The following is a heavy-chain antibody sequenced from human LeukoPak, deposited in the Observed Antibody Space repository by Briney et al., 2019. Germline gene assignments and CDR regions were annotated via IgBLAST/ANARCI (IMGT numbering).Heavy chain of an antibody. J-gene: IGHJ6*02. CDR3: MVPPSAYGMDV. CDR2: IRSKANSYAT. Sequence: PGGSLRLSCAASGFTFSGSAMHWVRQASGKGLEWVGRIRSKANSYATAYAASVKGRFTISRDDSKNTAYLQMNSLKTEDTAVYYCMVPPSAYGMDVWGQGTTVTVPS. CDR1: GFTFSGSA. V-gene: IGHV3-73*01. D-gene: IGHD2-2*01.